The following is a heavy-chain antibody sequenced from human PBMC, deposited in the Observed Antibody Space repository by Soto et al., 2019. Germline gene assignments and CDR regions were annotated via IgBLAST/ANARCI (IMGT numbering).Heavy chain of an antibody. CDR1: SGSISSSNW. J-gene: IGHJ5*02. D-gene: IGHD4-17*01. CDR3: ASSLEMTINWFDP. CDR2: IYHSGST. V-gene: IGHV4-4*02. Sequence: SETLSLTCAVSSGSISSSNWWSWVRQPPGKGLEWIGEIYHSGSTNYNPSLKSRVTISVDTSKNQFSLKLSSVTAADTAVYYCASSLEMTINWFDPWGQGTLVTVSS.